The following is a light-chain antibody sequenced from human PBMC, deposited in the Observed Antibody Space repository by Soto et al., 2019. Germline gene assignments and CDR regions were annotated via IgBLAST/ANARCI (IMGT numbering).Light chain of an antibody. V-gene: IGLV2-14*01. CDR2: DVN. J-gene: IGLJ3*02. Sequence: QSALTQPASVSGSPGQSITISCTGTSSDVGSYDYVSWYQQHPGKAPKLMIYDVNNRPSGVSNRFSGSKSGNTASLTISGLQPEDEADYYCSSYRGTNTRVFGGGTKVTVL. CDR3: SSYRGTNTRV. CDR1: SSDVGSYDY.